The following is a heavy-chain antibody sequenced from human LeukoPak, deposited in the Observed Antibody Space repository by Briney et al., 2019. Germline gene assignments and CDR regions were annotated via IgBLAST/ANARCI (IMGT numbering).Heavy chain of an antibody. CDR1: GGSISSGGYY. CDR3: ARGFRPTEDIVVVPAANWFDP. D-gene: IGHD2-2*01. Sequence: SETLSLTCTVSGGSISSGGYYWSWLRQHPGTGLEWIGYIYYSGSTYYNPSLKSRVTISVDTSKNQFSLKLSSVTAADTAVYYCARGFRPTEDIVVVPAANWFDPWGQGTLVTVSS. V-gene: IGHV4-31*03. J-gene: IGHJ5*02. CDR2: IYYSGST.